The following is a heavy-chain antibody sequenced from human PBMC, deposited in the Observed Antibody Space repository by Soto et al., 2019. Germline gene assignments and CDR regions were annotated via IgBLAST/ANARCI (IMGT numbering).Heavy chain of an antibody. V-gene: IGHV3-7*03. Sequence: GGALRLSCVASGFTFNTYWMSWVRQAPGKGLEWVANIKEDGSDKYYVDSVKGRFTISRDNAKNLLYLQMNSLGAGDTAVYYCAREGRGKKAGYNGLVSLGYWGQGTLVTVSS. D-gene: IGHD2-2*02. J-gene: IGHJ4*02. CDR1: GFTFNTYW. CDR2: IKEDGSDK. CDR3: AREGRGKKAGYNGLVSLGY.